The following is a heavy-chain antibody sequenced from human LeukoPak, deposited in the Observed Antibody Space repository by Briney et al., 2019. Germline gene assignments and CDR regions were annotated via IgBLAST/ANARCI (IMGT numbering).Heavy chain of an antibody. Sequence: GGSLRLSCAASGFTFSSYAMHWVRQAPGKGLEWVAVISYDGSNKYYADSVKGRFTISRDNSKNTLYLQMNSLRAEDTAVYYCARDCYDFWSGYYGGGYYYYGMDVWGQGTTVTVSS. D-gene: IGHD3-3*01. CDR2: ISYDGSNK. CDR3: ARDCYDFWSGYYGGGYYYYGMDV. J-gene: IGHJ6*02. CDR1: GFTFSSYA. V-gene: IGHV3-30-3*01.